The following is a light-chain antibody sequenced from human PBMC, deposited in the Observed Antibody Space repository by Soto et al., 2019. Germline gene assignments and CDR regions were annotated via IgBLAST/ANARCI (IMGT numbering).Light chain of an antibody. CDR1: QGIRNY. CDR3: QKYSSVPV. CDR2: AAS. J-gene: IGKJ3*01. Sequence: DIQMTQSPTSLSASVGHRVTITCRASQGIRNYVAWYQQIPGKAPKLLIYAASTLQSGVPSRFSGSGSGTDFTLTINGLQPEDVATYSCQKYSSVPVFGPGTKVEIK. V-gene: IGKV1-27*01.